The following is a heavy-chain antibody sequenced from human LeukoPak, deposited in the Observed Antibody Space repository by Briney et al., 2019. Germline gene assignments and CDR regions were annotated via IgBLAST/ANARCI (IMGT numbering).Heavy chain of an antibody. CDR2: VGISSGNT. Sequence: GGSLRLSCAASGFTFSDCYMSWIRQAPGKGLEWVSYVGISSGNTKYADSVKGRFTISGDKAKNSLYLQMNSLRVEDTAVYYCARDTKYAFDNWGQGTLVTVSS. V-gene: IGHV3-11*06. CDR1: GFTFSDCY. D-gene: IGHD2-2*01. CDR3: ARDTKYAFDN. J-gene: IGHJ4*02.